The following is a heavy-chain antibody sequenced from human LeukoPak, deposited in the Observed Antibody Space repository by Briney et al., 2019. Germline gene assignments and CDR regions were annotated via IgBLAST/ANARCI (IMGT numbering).Heavy chain of an antibody. J-gene: IGHJ1*01. CDR3: AKDDYGGNSGYFQH. CDR1: GFTFDDYP. Sequence: GGSLRLSCAASGFTFDDYPMHWVRQAPGKGLEWVSLISWDGGSTYYADSVKGRFTISRDNSKNSLYLQMNSLRTEDTALYYCAKDDYGGNSGYFQHWGQGTLVTVSS. CDR2: ISWDGGST. D-gene: IGHD4-23*01. V-gene: IGHV3-43*01.